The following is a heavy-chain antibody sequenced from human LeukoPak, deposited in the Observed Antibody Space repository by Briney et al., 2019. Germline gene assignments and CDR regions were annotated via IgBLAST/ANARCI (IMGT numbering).Heavy chain of an antibody. D-gene: IGHD3-10*01. Sequence: GXSXXXSCQXSGYIFTSYWXGWGRQLPGKGLXWMGIIYPGDSDTRYSPSFQGQVTISADKSISTAYLQWSSLKASDTAMYYCARLVLWYSADCWGQGTLVTVSS. CDR3: ARLVLWYSADC. CDR1: GYIFTSYW. J-gene: IGHJ4*02. V-gene: IGHV5-51*01. CDR2: IYPGDSDT.